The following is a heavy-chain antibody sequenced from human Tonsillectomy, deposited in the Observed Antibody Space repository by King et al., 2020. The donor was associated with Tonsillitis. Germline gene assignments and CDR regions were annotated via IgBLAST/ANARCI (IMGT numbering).Heavy chain of an antibody. CDR3: AREGHATDTHTFDM. V-gene: IGHV3-30*03. CDR1: RFTFSSFS. D-gene: IGHD2-21*02. J-gene: IGHJ3*02. CDR2: ISYDGSKI. Sequence: VQLVESGGGVVQPGRSLRLSCAASRFTFSSFSMHWVRQTPVKGLEWVAVISYDGSKISYADSVRGRFTISRDNSKNTLSLQLISLRTEDTAVYYCAREGHATDTHTFDMWGQGTMVTVSS.